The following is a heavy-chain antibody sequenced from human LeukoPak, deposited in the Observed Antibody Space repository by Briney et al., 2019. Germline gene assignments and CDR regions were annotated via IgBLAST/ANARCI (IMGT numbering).Heavy chain of an antibody. Sequence: GGSLRLSCAASGFTFSSYGMHWVRQAPGKGLEWVAFIRYDGSNKYYADSVKGRFTISRDNSKNPLYLQMNSLRAEDTAVYYCAKDLTSIAAAALDYWGQGTLVTVSS. CDR1: GFTFSSYG. J-gene: IGHJ4*02. CDR2: IRYDGSNK. CDR3: AKDLTSIAAAALDY. D-gene: IGHD6-13*01. V-gene: IGHV3-30*02.